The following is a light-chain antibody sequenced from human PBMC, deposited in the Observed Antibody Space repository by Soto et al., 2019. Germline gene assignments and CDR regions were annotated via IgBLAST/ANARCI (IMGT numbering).Light chain of an antibody. CDR3: QQYGSSPWT. Sequence: IVMTQSPATLSVSPGERATLSCSASQSISTKLAWYQQRPGQAPRLLIYGASSRATGIPDRFSGSGSGTDFTLTISRLEPEDFAVYYCQQYGSSPWTFGQGTKVDIK. J-gene: IGKJ1*01. V-gene: IGKV3-20*01. CDR2: GAS. CDR1: QSISTK.